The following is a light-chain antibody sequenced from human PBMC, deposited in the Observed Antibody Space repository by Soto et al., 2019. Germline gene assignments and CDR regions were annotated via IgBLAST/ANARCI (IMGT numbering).Light chain of an antibody. CDR2: NNN. J-gene: IGLJ2*01. CDR3: AAWDASMNGPV. V-gene: IGLV1-44*01. CDR1: SSNIGSNT. Sequence: QSVLTQPPSASGTPGQRVTISCSGSSSNIGSNTVNWYQQLPATAPKLLIYNNNHRPSAVPARFSGSKYATSASLAISALQSEDEADYYCAAWDASMNGPVFGGGTKVTVL.